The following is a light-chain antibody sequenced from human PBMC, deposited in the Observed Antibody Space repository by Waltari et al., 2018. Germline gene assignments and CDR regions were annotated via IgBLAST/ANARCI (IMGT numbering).Light chain of an antibody. CDR3: CSYVGGGTLI. J-gene: IGLJ2*01. CDR1: SNDIGGYNF. Sequence: QSALTQPASVSGSPGQSITISCMGTSNDIGGYNFVSWYQQHPGKAPKLMIYDVSKRPEGVSNRFSGSKSGNTAYMTISVLQAEDEADYYCCSYVGGGTLIFGGGTNVTVL. CDR2: DVS. V-gene: IGLV2-23*02.